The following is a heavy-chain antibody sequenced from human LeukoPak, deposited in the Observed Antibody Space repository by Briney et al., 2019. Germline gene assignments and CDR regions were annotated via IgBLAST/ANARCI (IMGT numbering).Heavy chain of an antibody. Sequence: GGSLRLSCVASGYSFRTNMMTWVRQAPRKGLEWVATILPGGKESYRVESVKGRFTVSRDNAKNSLFLQMNSLRADDTAVYYCMSAHRYWGQGTLVTVSS. J-gene: IGHJ4*02. CDR1: GYSFRTNM. CDR3: MSAHRY. V-gene: IGHV3-7*01. CDR2: ILPGGKES.